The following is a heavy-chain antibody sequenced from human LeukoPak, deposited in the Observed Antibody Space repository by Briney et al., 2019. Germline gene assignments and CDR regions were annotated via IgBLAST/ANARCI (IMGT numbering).Heavy chain of an antibody. J-gene: IGHJ4*02. CDR2: IYYSGST. CDR3: ARMKYSGSYWDY. D-gene: IGHD1-26*01. V-gene: IGHV4-39*01. CDR1: GGSISSSSYY. Sequence: PSETLSLTCTVSGGSISSSSYYWGWIRQPPGKGLEWIGSIYYSGSTYYNPSLKSRDTISVDTSKNQFSLKLSSVTAADTAVYYCARMKYSGSYWDYWGQGTLVTVSS.